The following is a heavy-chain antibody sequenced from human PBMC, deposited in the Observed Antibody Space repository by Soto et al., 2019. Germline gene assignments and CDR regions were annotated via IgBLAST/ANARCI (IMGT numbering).Heavy chain of an antibody. CDR3: ARRAHGDPTNWFDP. D-gene: IGHD2-21*01. V-gene: IGHV4-39*01. J-gene: IGHJ5*02. Sequence: QLQLQESGPGLVKPSETLSLACSVSGASVSGGTYYWGWIRQPPGKGLEWVVDVHYSGITHDNPSLMSRGTTSVDTSHSQFSLKLSAVTAADTAVYYCARRAHGDPTNWFDPWGQGTLVIDSS. CDR2: VHYSGIT. CDR1: GASVSGGTYY.